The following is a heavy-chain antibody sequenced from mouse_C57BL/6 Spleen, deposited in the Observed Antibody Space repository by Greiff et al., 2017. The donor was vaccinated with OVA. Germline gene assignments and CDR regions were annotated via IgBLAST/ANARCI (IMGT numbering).Heavy chain of an antibody. Sequence: QVQLKEPGAELVMPGASVKLSCKASGYTFTSYWMHWVKQRPGQGLEWIGEIDPSDSYTNYNQKFKGKSTLTVDKSSSTAYMQLSSLTSEDSAVYYCARTVYYGSPFAMDYWGQGTSVTVSS. J-gene: IGHJ4*01. V-gene: IGHV1-69*01. CDR1: GYTFTSYW. CDR3: ARTVYYGSPFAMDY. D-gene: IGHD1-1*01. CDR2: IDPSDSYT.